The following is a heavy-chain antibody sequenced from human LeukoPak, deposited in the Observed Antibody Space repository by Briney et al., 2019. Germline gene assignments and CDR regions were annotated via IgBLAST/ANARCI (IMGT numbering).Heavy chain of an antibody. D-gene: IGHD6-13*01. V-gene: IGHV3-74*01. CDR3: AQSRYSSSWDFDS. Sequence: VGSLKVSCAASGFTFSAYWIHWVRQPPGKGLVWVSRMNTDGSSTNYVHSMKGRFTISRDNAKNTLYLQMNSLRADDTVVYYCAQSRYSSSWDFDSWGQGTMVTVSS. J-gene: IGHJ4*03. CDR2: MNTDGSST. CDR1: GFTFSAYW.